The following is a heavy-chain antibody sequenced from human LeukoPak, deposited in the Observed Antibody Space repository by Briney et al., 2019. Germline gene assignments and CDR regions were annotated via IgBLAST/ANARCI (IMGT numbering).Heavy chain of an antibody. J-gene: IGHJ6*02. CDR1: GFTFNKYW. D-gene: IGHD3-16*01. V-gene: IGHV3-74*01. CDR3: AREDRFGYNYAYGLDV. Sequence: PGGSLRLSCAASGFTFNKYWMHWVRQAPGKGLVWVTRMNSDGSDTTYADSVKGRFTISRDNAKNTLYLQMNSLRAEDTAVYYCAREDRFGYNYAYGLDVWGPGTTVTVS. CDR2: MNSDGSDT.